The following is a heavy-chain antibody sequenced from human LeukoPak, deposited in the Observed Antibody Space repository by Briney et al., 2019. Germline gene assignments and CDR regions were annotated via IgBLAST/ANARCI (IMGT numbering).Heavy chain of an antibody. CDR2: IYYSGST. J-gene: IGHJ5*02. CDR1: GGSIGSYY. CDR3: ARVEDYYGSGSYYNA. V-gene: IGHV4-59*01. Sequence: SETLSLTCTVSGGSIGSYYWSWIRQPPGKGLEWIGYIYYSGSTNYNPSLKSRVTISVDTSKNQFSLKLSSVTAADTAVYYCARVEDYYGSGSYYNAWGQGTLVTVSS. D-gene: IGHD3-10*01.